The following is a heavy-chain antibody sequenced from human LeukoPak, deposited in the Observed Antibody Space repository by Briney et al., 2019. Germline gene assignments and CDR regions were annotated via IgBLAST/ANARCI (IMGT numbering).Heavy chain of an antibody. CDR1: GGSISSSSYY. D-gene: IGHD5-12*01. CDR3: ARQRQWLRYYYYYYMDV. Sequence: SETLSLTCTVSGGSISSSSYYWGWIRQPPGKGLEWIGSIYYSGSTYYNPSLKSRVTISVDTSKNQFSLKLSSVTAAETAVYFCARQRQWLRYYYYYYMDVWGKGTTVTISS. J-gene: IGHJ6*03. V-gene: IGHV4-39*01. CDR2: IYYSGST.